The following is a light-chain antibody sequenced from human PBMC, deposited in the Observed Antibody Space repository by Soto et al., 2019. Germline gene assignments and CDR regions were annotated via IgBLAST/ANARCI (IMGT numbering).Light chain of an antibody. Sequence: QSALTQPASVSGSPGQSITISCSGTSSDVGFYNYVSWFQQYPGKAPKLMIFEVTNRPLGVSGRFSGSKSDNTASLTISWLQADDEADYFCTSYTTSSTWVFGGGTKLTVL. J-gene: IGLJ3*02. CDR1: SSDVGFYNY. CDR3: TSYTTSSTWV. V-gene: IGLV2-14*01. CDR2: EVT.